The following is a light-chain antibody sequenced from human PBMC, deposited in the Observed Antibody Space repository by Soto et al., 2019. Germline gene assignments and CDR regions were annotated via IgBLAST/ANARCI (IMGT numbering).Light chain of an antibody. CDR1: QTLSTNS. V-gene: IGKV3-20*01. J-gene: IGKJ3*01. Sequence: EIVLTQSPGTLSLSPGERATLSCRASQTLSTNSLAWYQPRLGQTPRLLIYAASTSDTDIPDRFNGSGSGTDFALTISRLEPEDFALYYCQQYDASPLTFGPGTKVDVK. CDR3: QQYDASPLT. CDR2: AAS.